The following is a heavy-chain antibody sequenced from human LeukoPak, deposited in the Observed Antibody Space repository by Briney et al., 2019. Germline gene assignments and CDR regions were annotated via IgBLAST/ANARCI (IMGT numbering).Heavy chain of an antibody. V-gene: IGHV3-72*01. Sequence: GGSLRLSCAASGFTFSDHYMDWVRQAPGKGLEWVGRTRNKANSYTTEYAASVKGRFTISRDDSKNSLYLQMNSLKTEDTAVHYCARASSSWPYYYYGMDVWGQGTTVTVSS. CDR3: ARASSSWPYYYYGMDV. D-gene: IGHD6-13*01. CDR2: TRNKANSYTT. J-gene: IGHJ6*02. CDR1: GFTFSDHY.